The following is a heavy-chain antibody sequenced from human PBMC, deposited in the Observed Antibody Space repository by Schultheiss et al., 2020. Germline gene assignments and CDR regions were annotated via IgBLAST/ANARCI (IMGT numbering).Heavy chain of an antibody. CDR3: ARDRWGGIAAL. D-gene: IGHD6-13*01. CDR2: INHSGST. Sequence: SQTLSLTCTVSGGSISSGSYYWRWIRQSAGKGLEWIGEINHSGSTYYNPSLKSRVTISVDTSKNQFSLKLGSVTAADTAVYYCARDRWGGIAALWGQGTLVTVSS. CDR1: GGSISSGSYY. J-gene: IGHJ4*02. V-gene: IGHV4-39*07.